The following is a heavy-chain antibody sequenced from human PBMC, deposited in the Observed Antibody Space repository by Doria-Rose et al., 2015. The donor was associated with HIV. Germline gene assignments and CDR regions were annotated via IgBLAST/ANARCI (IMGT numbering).Heavy chain of an antibody. J-gene: IGHJ4*02. V-gene: IGHV2-26*01. Sequence: QVTLKESGPVLAKPTETLTLTCTVSGVSLSSPGMGVSWIRQPPGKALEWLANIFSDDERSYKTSLKSRLTISRSHSKSQVGLTMADMDPVDTATYYCARIKSSRWYHKYYFDFWGQGTLVIVSA. D-gene: IGHD6-13*01. CDR3: ARIKSSRWYHKYYFDF. CDR2: IFSDDER. CDR1: GVSLSSPGMG.